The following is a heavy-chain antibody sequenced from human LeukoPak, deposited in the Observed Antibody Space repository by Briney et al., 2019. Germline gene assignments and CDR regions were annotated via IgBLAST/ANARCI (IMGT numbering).Heavy chain of an antibody. J-gene: IGHJ1*01. CDR2: INHSGST. CDR1: GGSFSGYY. Sequence: PSETLSLTCAVYGGSFSGYYWSWIRQPPGKGLEWIGEINHSGSTNYNPSLKSRVTISVDTSKNQFSLKLSSVTAADTAVYYCARGPAPYYYDSSGYSHWGQGTLVTVSS. V-gene: IGHV4-34*01. CDR3: ARGPAPYYYDSSGYSH. D-gene: IGHD3-22*01.